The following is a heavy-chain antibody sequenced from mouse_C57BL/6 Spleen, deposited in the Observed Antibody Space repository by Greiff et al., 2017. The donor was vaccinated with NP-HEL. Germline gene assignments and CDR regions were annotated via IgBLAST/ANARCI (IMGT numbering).Heavy chain of an antibody. Sequence: EVMLVESGEGLVKPGGSLKLSCAASGFTFSSYAMSWVRQTPEKRLEWVAYISSGGDYIYYADTVKGRFTISRDNARNTLYLQMSSLKSEDTAMYYCTRDSSGLYYAMDYWGQGTSVTVSS. CDR1: GFTFSSYA. D-gene: IGHD3-2*02. V-gene: IGHV5-9-1*02. J-gene: IGHJ4*01. CDR2: ISSGGDYI. CDR3: TRDSSGLYYAMDY.